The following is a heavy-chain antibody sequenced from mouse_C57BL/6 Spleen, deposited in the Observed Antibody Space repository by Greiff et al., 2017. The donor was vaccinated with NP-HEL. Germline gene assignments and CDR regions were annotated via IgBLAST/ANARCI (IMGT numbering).Heavy chain of an antibody. D-gene: IGHD2-3*01. CDR2: IDPSDSET. J-gene: IGHJ1*03. Sequence: QVQLQQPGAELVRPGSSVKLSCKASGYTFTSYWMHWVKQRPIQGLEWIGNIDPSDSETHYNQKFKDKATLTVDKSSSTAYMQLSSLTSEDSAVYYCPRGDGYYAGRYFDVWGTGTTVTVSS. CDR1: GYTFTSYW. CDR3: PRGDGYYAGRYFDV. V-gene: IGHV1-52*01.